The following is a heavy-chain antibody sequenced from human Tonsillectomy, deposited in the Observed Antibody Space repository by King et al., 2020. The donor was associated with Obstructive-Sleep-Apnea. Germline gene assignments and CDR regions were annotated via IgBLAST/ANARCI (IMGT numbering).Heavy chain of an antibody. CDR1: GFSFNNYA. D-gene: IGHD4-23*01. V-gene: IGHV3-23*04. J-gene: IGHJ4*02. CDR2: IIGSGGIT. Sequence: QLVQSGGDLGQPGGSLRLSCAASGFSFNNYAMSWVRQAPGKGLKWVSTIIGSGGITYYADSVKGRFTISRDNSKNTLFLQMNSLRAEDTAVYYCAKLPDSGGNARHFDYWGQGTLVTVSS. CDR3: AKLPDSGGNARHFDY.